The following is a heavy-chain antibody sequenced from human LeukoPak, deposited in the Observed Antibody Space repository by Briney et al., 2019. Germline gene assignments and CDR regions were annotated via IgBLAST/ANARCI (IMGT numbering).Heavy chain of an antibody. CDR3: ARDTATALTRFKFDY. V-gene: IGHV4-34*01. Sequence: SETLSLTCAVYGGSFSGYYWSWIRQPPGKGLEWIGEINHSGSTNYNPSLKSRATISVDTSKNQFSLKLSSVTAADTAVYYCARDTATALTRFKFDYWGQGTLVTVSS. CDR2: INHSGST. J-gene: IGHJ4*02. CDR1: GGSFSGYY. D-gene: IGHD3-10*02.